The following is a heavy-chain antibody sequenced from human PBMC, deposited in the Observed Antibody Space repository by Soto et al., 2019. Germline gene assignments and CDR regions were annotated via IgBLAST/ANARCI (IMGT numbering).Heavy chain of an antibody. V-gene: IGHV3-23*01. CDR3: ARGSGSSWDSS. CDR1: GFTFSSYG. CDR2: ISGSGCST. Sequence: EVQLLESGGGLVQPGGSLRLSCAASGFTFSSYGMSWVRQAPGKGLEWVSAISGSGCSTYYADSVKGRFTFSRDNSKNTLYLQMNSLRAEDTGVYYGARGSGSSWDSSWGQGTLVTVSS. J-gene: IGHJ4*02. D-gene: IGHD6-13*01.